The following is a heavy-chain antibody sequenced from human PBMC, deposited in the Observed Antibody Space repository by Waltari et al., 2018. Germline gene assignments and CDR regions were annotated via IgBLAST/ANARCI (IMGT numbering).Heavy chain of an antibody. Sequence: KKPGSSVKVSCKASGGTFSSYAISWVRQAPGQGLEWMGGIIPIFGTANYAQKFQGRVTITADKSTSTAYMELSSLRSEDTAVYYCARAGGPNDILNSFDYWGQGTLVTVSS. D-gene: IGHD3-9*01. CDR2: IIPIFGTA. CDR1: GGTFSSYA. J-gene: IGHJ4*02. CDR3: ARAGGPNDILNSFDY. V-gene: IGHV1-69*06.